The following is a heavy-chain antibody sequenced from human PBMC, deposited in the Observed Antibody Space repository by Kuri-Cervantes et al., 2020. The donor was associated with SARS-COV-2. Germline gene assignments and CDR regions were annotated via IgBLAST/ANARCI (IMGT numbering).Heavy chain of an antibody. V-gene: IGHV3-48*01. J-gene: IGHJ4*02. D-gene: IGHD4-17*01. Sequence: LSLTCAASGFTFSSYSMNWVRQAPGKGLEWVSYISSSSSTIYYADSVKGRFTISRDNSKNTLYLQMNSLRAEDTAVYYCAKAMTTVKTHSNDYWGQGTLVTVSS. CDR2: ISSSSSTI. CDR1: GFTFSSYS. CDR3: AKAMTTVKTHSNDY.